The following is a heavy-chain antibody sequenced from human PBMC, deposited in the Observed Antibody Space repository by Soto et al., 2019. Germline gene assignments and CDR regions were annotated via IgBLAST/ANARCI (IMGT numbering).Heavy chain of an antibody. CDR2: ISSSSSYI. CDR1: GFTLRNYG. CDR3: ARGTMVRHNAFDI. V-gene: IGHV3-21*01. J-gene: IGHJ3*02. Sequence: PGGSLRLSCAASGFTLRNYGMHWVRQAPGKGLEWVSSISSSSSYIYYADSVKGRFTISRDNAKNSLYLQMNSLRAEDTAVYYCARGTMVRHNAFDIWGQGTMVTVSS. D-gene: IGHD3-10*01.